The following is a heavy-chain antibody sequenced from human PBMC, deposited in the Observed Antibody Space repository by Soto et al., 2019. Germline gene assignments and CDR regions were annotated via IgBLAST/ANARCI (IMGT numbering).Heavy chain of an antibody. J-gene: IGHJ5*02. Sequence: SGPTLVNPTQTLTLACTFSGFSLSTSGVAVGWIRQPPGKALEWLALIYWDDDKRYSPSLESRLTITKDTSKNQVVLTMTNMEPVDTATYYCAPYIKHDYATMYNWFDPWGQGTLVTVSS. CDR1: GFSLSTSGVA. CDR2: IYWDDDK. V-gene: IGHV2-5*02. CDR3: APYIKHDYATMYNWFDP. D-gene: IGHD4-4*01.